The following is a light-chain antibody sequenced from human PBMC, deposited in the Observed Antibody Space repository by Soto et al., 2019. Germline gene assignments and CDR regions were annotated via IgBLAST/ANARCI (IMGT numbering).Light chain of an antibody. CDR1: QSISSY. V-gene: IGKV1-39*01. Sequence: DIQMTQSPSSLSASVGDRVTITCRASQSISSYLNWYQQKPGKAPKLLIYAASSLQSGVPSRFSGSGSGTDFTLTISSLQPEDFSTYYCQQSYSTPYFGLRTKVDIK. CDR3: QQSYSTPY. CDR2: AAS. J-gene: IGKJ3*01.